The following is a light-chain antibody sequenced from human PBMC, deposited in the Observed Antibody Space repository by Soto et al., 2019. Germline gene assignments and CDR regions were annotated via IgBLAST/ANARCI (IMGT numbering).Light chain of an antibody. CDR1: QSVSSTF. V-gene: IGKV3-20*01. CDR3: QVYGSSPVH. J-gene: IGKJ2*01. CDR2: AAS. Sequence: EIVLTQSPGTLSVSPGERDTLSCRASQSVSSTFVAWLQQKPGQAPRLLIYAASSRVAGIPDRFSGGGSGTDFSLTISRLEPEDCAMHYCQVYGSSPVHFGQGTKVEIK.